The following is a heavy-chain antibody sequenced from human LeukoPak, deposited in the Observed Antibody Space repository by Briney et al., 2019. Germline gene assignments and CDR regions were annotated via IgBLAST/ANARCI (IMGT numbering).Heavy chain of an antibody. CDR1: GGSFSGYY. D-gene: IGHD3-10*01. CDR2: INHSGST. CDR3: ARGNEFGETYHH. V-gene: IGHV4-34*01. J-gene: IGHJ5*02. Sequence: SETLSLTCAVYGGSFSGYYWSWIRQPPGKGLEWIGEINHSGSTNYNPSLKSRVTISVDTSKNQFSLKLSSVTAADTAVYHCARGNEFGETYHHWGQGTLVTVSS.